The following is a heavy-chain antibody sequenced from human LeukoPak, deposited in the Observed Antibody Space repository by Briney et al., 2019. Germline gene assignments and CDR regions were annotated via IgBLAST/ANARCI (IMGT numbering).Heavy chain of an antibody. V-gene: IGHV3-30*02. J-gene: IGHJ4*02. CDR3: AKDLPSYDFWSGSMY. CDR1: GFTFSSYG. CDR2: IRYDGSNK. D-gene: IGHD3-3*01. Sequence: GGSLRLSCAASGFTFSSYGTHWARQAPGKGLEWVAFIRYDGSNKYYADSVKGRFTISRDNSKNTLYLQMNSLRAEDTAVYYCAKDLPSYDFWSGSMYWGQGTLVTVSS.